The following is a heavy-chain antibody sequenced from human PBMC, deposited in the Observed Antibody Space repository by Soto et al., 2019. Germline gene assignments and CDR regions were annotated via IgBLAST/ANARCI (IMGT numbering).Heavy chain of an antibody. CDR2: ISYDGSNR. CDR1: GFTFTNYG. J-gene: IGHJ4*02. Sequence: QVQLVESGGGVVQPGRSLRLSCAGSGFTFTNYGLHWVRQAPGKGLEWVAVISYDGSNRFYADSVKGRFTISRDNSKNMLYLQMDSLRAEDTAVYYCAKHGAPRYCSRSSCHPAGAYWGQGTLVTVSS. V-gene: IGHV3-30*18. D-gene: IGHD2-15*01. CDR3: AKHGAPRYCSRSSCHPAGAY.